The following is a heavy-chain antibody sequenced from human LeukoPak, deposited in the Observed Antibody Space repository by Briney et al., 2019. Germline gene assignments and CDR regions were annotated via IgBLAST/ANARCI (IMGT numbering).Heavy chain of an antibody. Sequence: GGSLRLSCAASGFTFSSYGMHWVRQAPGKGLEWVAVISYDGSNKYYADSVKGRFTISRDNSKNTLYLQMNSLRAEDTAVYYCAKDGGVAGTLYYYMDVWGKGTTVTVSS. CDR2: ISYDGSNK. V-gene: IGHV3-30*18. CDR1: GFTFSSYG. CDR3: AKDGGVAGTLYYYMDV. J-gene: IGHJ6*03. D-gene: IGHD6-19*01.